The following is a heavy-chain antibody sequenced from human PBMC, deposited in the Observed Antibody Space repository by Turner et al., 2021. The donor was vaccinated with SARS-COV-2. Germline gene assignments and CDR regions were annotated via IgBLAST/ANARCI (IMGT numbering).Heavy chain of an antibody. J-gene: IGHJ4*02. V-gene: IGHV4-39*01. CDR3: ARLVRRAEYYFDY. CDR2: IYYSGST. D-gene: IGHD3-10*01. CDR1: GGSISLSSFY. Sequence: QLQLQESGPGLLKPSETLSLSCTLSGGSISLSSFYWGWVRQPPGKGLECIGSIYYSGSTYYNPSLKSRVTISVDTSKNQFSLKLSSVTAADTAVYYCARLVRRAEYYFDYWGQGTLVTVSS.